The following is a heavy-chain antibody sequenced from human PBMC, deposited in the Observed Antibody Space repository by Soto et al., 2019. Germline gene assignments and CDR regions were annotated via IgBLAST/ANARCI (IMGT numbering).Heavy chain of an antibody. J-gene: IGHJ5*02. Sequence: QVQLVESGGGVVQPGRSLRLSCAASGFTFDSYGMHWDRQAPGKGLEWGAVISSDGNNKYYADSVNGRVSTYIANFNHMLYLRMSSLRVEDTAIYSCVKYLLQNTVTLCGSLGQGTLVTVSS. D-gene: IGHD4-17*01. V-gene: IGHV3-30*18. CDR3: VKYLLQNTVTLCGS. CDR1: GFTFDSYG. CDR2: ISSDGNNK.